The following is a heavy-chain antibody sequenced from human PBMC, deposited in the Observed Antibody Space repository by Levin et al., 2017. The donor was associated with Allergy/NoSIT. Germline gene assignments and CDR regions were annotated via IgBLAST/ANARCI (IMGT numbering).Heavy chain of an antibody. CDR2: ISYDGSNK. Sequence: LSLTCAASGFTFSSYGMHWVRQAPGKGLEWVAVISYDGSNKYYAESVKGRFTISRDKSKNTLYLQMNSLRVEDTAVYYCAKDQDTMVRGDLPDFWGQGTLVTVSS. J-gene: IGHJ4*02. D-gene: IGHD3-10*01. CDR1: GFTFSSYG. CDR3: AKDQDTMVRGDLPDF. V-gene: IGHV3-30*18.